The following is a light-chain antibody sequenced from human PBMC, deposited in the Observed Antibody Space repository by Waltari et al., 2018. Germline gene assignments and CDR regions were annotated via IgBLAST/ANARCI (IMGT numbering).Light chain of an antibody. CDR2: RNN. Sequence: QSVLTQSPSASGTPGQRVTIPCSGSNSNLGSNFVYWYQQPPRTAPKLLIYRNNQRPSGVPDRFSGSVSGTSASLAISGLRSEDEADYYCAAWDDSLSGSWLFGGGTKLTVL. J-gene: IGLJ3*02. CDR1: NSNLGSNF. V-gene: IGLV1-47*01. CDR3: AAWDDSLSGSWL.